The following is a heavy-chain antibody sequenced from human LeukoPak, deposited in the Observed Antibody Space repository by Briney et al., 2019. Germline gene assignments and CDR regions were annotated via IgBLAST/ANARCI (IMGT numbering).Heavy chain of an antibody. Sequence: GGSLRLSCAASGFTFSDYYMSWIRQAPGKGLEWVSHISSSGSTIYYADSVKGRFTISRDNAKNSLYLQMNSLRAEDTAVYYCARMTTVTAHWYFDLWGRGTLVTVSS. J-gene: IGHJ2*01. V-gene: IGHV3-11*04. CDR3: ARMTTVTAHWYFDL. CDR1: GFTFSDYY. D-gene: IGHD4-17*01. CDR2: ISSSGSTI.